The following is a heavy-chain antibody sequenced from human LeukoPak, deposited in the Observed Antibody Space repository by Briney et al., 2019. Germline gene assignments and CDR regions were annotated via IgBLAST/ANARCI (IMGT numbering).Heavy chain of an antibody. D-gene: IGHD1-26*01. CDR1: GGSISSYY. V-gene: IGHV4-59*08. CDR2: IYYSGST. Sequence: SETLSLTCTVSGGSISSYYWSWIRQPPGKGLEWIGYIYYSGSTNYNPSLKSRVTISVDTSKNQFSLKLSSVTAADTAVYYCARLSVGATVADYWGQGTLVTVSS. J-gene: IGHJ4*02. CDR3: ARLSVGATVADY.